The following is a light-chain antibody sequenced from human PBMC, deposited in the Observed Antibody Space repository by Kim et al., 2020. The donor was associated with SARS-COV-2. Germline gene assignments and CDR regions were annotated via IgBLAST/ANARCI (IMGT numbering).Light chain of an antibody. CDR2: LNSDGSH. CDR1: SGHHNYA. Sequence: ASVKLTCTLSSGHHNYAIAWHQQKPEQGPRYLMKLNSDGSHNKGDGIPDRFSGSSSGTERYLTISSLQSEDEADYYCQTWGTGIRVFGGGTKVTVL. V-gene: IGLV4-69*01. CDR3: QTWGTGIRV. J-gene: IGLJ2*01.